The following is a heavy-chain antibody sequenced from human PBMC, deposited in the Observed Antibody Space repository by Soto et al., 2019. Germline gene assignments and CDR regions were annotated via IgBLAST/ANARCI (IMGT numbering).Heavy chain of an antibody. Sequence: QVQLVQSGAEVKKPGASVKVSCKASGYTFTSYAMHWVRQAPGQRLEWMGWINAGNGNTKYSQKFQGRVTITRDTSASTAYMELSSLRSEDTAVYYCARPLSVYCSGGSCYFQLWGQGTLVTVSS. CDR3: ARPLSVYCSGGSCYFQL. CDR1: GYTFTSYA. D-gene: IGHD2-15*01. J-gene: IGHJ1*01. CDR2: INAGNGNT. V-gene: IGHV1-3*01.